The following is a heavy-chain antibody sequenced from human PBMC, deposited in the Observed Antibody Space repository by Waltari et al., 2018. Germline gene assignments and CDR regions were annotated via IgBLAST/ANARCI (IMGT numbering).Heavy chain of an antibody. Sequence: EVQLVESGGGLIQPGGSLRLSCAASGFTVRNYMSWVRQAPGKGLEWVSVIYTGGSTDYADSVKGRFTISRDNAKNSLYLQMNSLRTEDTALYYCARGGSNSGALGYFDLWGRGTLVSVSS. J-gene: IGHJ2*01. V-gene: IGHV3-53*01. D-gene: IGHD3-16*01. CDR2: IYTGGST. CDR3: ARGGSNSGALGYFDL. CDR1: GFTVRNY.